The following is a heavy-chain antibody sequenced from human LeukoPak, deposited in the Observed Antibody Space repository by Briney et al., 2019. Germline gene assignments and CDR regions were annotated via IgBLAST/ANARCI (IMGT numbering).Heavy chain of an antibody. CDR2: TYYRSKWYY. J-gene: IGHJ4*02. D-gene: IGHD1-7*01. CDR1: GDSVSSISGA. V-gene: IGHV6-1*01. CDR3: ASGTTASHIDY. Sequence: SQTLSLTCAISGDSVSSISGAWNWIRQSPSRGLEWLARTYYRSKWYYDYAVSVESRITIDPDTSKNQFSLHLNSVTPEDTAVYYCASGTTASHIDYWGPGTLVTVSS.